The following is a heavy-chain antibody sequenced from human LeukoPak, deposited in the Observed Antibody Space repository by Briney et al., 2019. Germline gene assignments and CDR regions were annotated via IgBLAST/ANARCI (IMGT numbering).Heavy chain of an antibody. J-gene: IGHJ4*02. D-gene: IGHD1-26*01. CDR1: GGSISTYY. V-gene: IGHV4-59*01. CDR2: IYYSGST. CDR3: ARSSSSGSYWADY. Sequence: SETLSLTCTASGGSISTYYWSWIRQPPGKALEWIGYIYYSGSTSYNPSLKSRVTISVDTSKNQFSLKLTSVTAADTAVYYCARSSSSGSYWADYWGQGTLVTVSS.